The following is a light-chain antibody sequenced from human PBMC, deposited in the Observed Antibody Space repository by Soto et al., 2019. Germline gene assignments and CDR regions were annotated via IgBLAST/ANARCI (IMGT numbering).Light chain of an antibody. CDR2: DAS. J-gene: IGKJ4*01. Sequence: IVLTQSPATLSLSPGERATLSCRASQTVGRSLAWYQQKPGQAPRLLIYDASTRATATPERFSGSGSGTDFTLTISSLQPEDFATYYCQQLNSYPTFGGGTKVDIK. CDR1: QTVGRS. CDR3: QQLNSYPT. V-gene: IGKV3-11*01.